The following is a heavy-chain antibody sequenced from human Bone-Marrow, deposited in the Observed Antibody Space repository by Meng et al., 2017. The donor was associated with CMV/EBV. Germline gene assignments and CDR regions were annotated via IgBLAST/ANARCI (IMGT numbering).Heavy chain of an antibody. CDR1: GYSISSGYY. CDR3: AREIVGATLAEYFQH. Sequence: GSLRLSCTVSGYSISSGYYWGWIRQSPGKGLEWIGSIYHSGSTYYNPSLKSRVTISVDTSKNQFSLKLSSVTAADTAVYYCAREIVGATLAEYFQHWGQGTLVTVSS. J-gene: IGHJ1*01. V-gene: IGHV4-38-2*02. CDR2: IYHSGST. D-gene: IGHD1-26*01.